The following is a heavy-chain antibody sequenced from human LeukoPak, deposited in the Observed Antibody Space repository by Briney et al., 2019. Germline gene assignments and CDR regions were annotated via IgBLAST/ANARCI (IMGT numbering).Heavy chain of an antibody. D-gene: IGHD2-21*02. CDR1: GFTFSSYW. V-gene: IGHV3-74*01. CDR2: INSDGSST. J-gene: IGHJ4*02. CDR3: ARLPRVVTATRDY. Sequence: PGGSLRLSCAASGFTFSSYWMHWVRQAPGKGLVWVSRINSDGSSTSYADSVKGRFTISRDNAKNSLYLQMNSLRAEDTAVYYCARLPRVVTATRDYWGQGTLVTVSS.